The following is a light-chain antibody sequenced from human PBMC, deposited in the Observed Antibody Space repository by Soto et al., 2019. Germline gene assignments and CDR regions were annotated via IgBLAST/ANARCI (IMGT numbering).Light chain of an antibody. CDR3: GSYTSSNSYG. CDR1: SSDVGAYNS. CDR2: VVS. Sequence: QSVLTQPASVSGAPGQSIAISCTGTSSDVGAYNSVSWYQQYPGKAPKLMIHVVSNRPSGVSDRFSGSKSGNTASLTISGLQAEDEADYYCGSYTSSNSYGFGSGTKVTVL. V-gene: IGLV2-14*01. J-gene: IGLJ1*01.